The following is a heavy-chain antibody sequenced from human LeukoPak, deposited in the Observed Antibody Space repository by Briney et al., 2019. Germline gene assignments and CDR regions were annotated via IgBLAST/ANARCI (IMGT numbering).Heavy chain of an antibody. Sequence: GGSLRLSCAASGFTFSSYGMHWVRQAPGKGLEWVAFIRYDGSNKYYADSVKGRFTISRDNSKNTLYLQMNSLRAGDTAVYYCAKDERNWNYNLASQTYDWGQGTLVTVSS. CDR3: AKDERNWNYNLASQTYD. V-gene: IGHV3-30*02. D-gene: IGHD1-7*01. J-gene: IGHJ4*02. CDR1: GFTFSSYG. CDR2: IRYDGSNK.